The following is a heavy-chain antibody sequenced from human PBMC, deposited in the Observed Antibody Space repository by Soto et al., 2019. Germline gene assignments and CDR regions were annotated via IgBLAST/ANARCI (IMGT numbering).Heavy chain of an antibody. CDR1: EFVLTMYG. J-gene: IGHJ6*02. CDR2: ISVYNGDT. V-gene: IGHV1-18*01. CDR3: VRDVVVASGYHYHTMDL. D-gene: IGHD2-21*01. Sequence: QVQLIQSEPEVKKPGASVVLSCKASEFVLTMYGISWVRQAPRQGLEWMGWISVYNGDTKYAQKFQGRVTITADKSTDTVYMDLTSLRSDDSAVYYCVRDVVVASGYHYHTMDLWGQGTTVSVSS.